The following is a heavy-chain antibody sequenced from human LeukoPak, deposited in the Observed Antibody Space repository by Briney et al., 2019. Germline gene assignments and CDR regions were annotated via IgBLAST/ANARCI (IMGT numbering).Heavy chain of an antibody. D-gene: IGHD3-10*01. J-gene: IGHJ4*02. CDR1: GFTFSSHW. CDR3: AREPLGYGSGSYYISYDY. V-gene: IGHV3-7*01. CDR2: IKQDGSEK. Sequence: PGGSLRLSCAASGFTFSSHWMSWVRQAPGKGLEWVANIKQDGSEKYYVDSVKGRFTISRDNAKNSLYLQMNSLRAEDTAVYYCAREPLGYGSGSYYISYDYWGQGTLVTVSS.